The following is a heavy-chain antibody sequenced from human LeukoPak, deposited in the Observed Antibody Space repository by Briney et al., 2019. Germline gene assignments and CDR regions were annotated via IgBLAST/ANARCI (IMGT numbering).Heavy chain of an antibody. J-gene: IGHJ4*02. CDR2: ISGSGGST. CDR3: AKDLRMVAVSTNRDY. Sequence: GGSLRLSCAASGFTFSSRAMSWVRQAPGRGLEWVSAISGSGGSTYYADSVKGRFTISRDNSKNTLYLQMNSLRAEDTAVYYCAKDLRMVAVSTNRDYWGQGTLVTVSS. D-gene: IGHD6-19*01. V-gene: IGHV3-23*01. CDR1: GFTFSSRA.